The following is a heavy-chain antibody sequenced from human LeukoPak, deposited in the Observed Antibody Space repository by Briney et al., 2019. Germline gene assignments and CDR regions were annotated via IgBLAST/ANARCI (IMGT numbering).Heavy chain of an antibody. V-gene: IGHV1-69*05. D-gene: IGHD3-22*01. Sequence: SVKVSCKASGGTFSSYAISWVRQAPGQGLEWMGGIIPIFGTANYAQKLHGRVTMTSDTSINTLYMELNSLASEDTAVYYCAREGYDSNGYPFFDIWGQGTMVTASS. J-gene: IGHJ3*02. CDR1: GGTFSSYA. CDR3: AREGYDSNGYPFFDI. CDR2: IIPIFGTA.